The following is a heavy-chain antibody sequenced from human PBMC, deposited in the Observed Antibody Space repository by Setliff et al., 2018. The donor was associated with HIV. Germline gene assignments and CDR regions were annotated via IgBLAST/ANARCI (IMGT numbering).Heavy chain of an antibody. Sequence: SVKVSCKASGGTFSRSVFSWVRQAPGQELQWMGRFIPMFGATKYAQGFQSRVTITADRSTSTVHMELRSLRSEDTAVYYCARELKGVYDSWSSSDPPYYFDNWGQGTLVTVSS. D-gene: IGHD3-3*01. CDR3: ARELKGVYDSWSSSDPPYYFDN. V-gene: IGHV1-69*06. CDR1: GGTFSRSV. CDR2: FIPMFGAT. J-gene: IGHJ4*02.